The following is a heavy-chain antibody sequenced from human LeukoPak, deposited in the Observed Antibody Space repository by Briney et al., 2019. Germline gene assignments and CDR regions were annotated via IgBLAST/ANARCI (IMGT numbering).Heavy chain of an antibody. D-gene: IGHD6-6*01. V-gene: IGHV3-43*01. J-gene: IGHJ6*02. CDR2: ISWDGGST. Sequence: GGSLRLSCAASGFTFDDYTMHWVRQAPGKGLEWVSLISWDGGSTYYADYVKGRFTISRDNSKNSLYLQMNSLRTEDTALYYCAKQYSSSPHYYYYGMDVWGQGTTVTVSS. CDR3: AKQYSSSPHYYYYGMDV. CDR1: GFTFDDYT.